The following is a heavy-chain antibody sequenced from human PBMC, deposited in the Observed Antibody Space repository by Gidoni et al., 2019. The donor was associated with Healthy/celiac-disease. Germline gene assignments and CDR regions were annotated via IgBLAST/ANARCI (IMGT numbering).Heavy chain of an antibody. CDR1: GDSVSSNSAP. CDR2: TYYRSKWYN. Sequence: QVQLQQSGPGLVQPSQTLSLTCALSGDSVSSNSAPWNWIRQSPSRGLEWLGRTYYRSKWYNDYAVSVKSRITINPDTSKNQFSLQLNSVTPEDTAVYYCARDREGATPGTPYYYYYGMDVWGQGTTVTVSS. V-gene: IGHV6-1*01. CDR3: ARDREGATPGTPYYYYYGMDV. J-gene: IGHJ6*02. D-gene: IGHD1-26*01.